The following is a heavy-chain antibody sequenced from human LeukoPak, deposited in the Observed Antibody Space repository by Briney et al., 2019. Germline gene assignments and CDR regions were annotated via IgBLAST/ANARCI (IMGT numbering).Heavy chain of an antibody. CDR1: GYTFTGYY. D-gene: IGHD3-9*01. CDR2: INPNSGGT. V-gene: IGHV1-2*06. Sequence: ASAKVSCKAPGYTFTGYYMHWVRHAPGQGLEWMGRINPNSGGTHYAQKFQGRVTMTRDTSISAAYMGLSRLRSDNTAVYYCARGGYLRYFDWLLSGAFDIWGQGTMVTVSS. CDR3: ARGGYLRYFDWLLSGAFDI. J-gene: IGHJ3*02.